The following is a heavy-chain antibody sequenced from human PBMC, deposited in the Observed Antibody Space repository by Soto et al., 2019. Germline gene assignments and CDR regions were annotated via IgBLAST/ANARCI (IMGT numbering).Heavy chain of an antibody. CDR1: GFTFSSYV. J-gene: IGHJ4*02. V-gene: IGHV3-30-3*01. CDR2: ISYEGSNK. CDR3: ARDVQLVYFDY. Sequence: HVQLVEPGGGVVQPGRSLRLSCAASGFTFSSYVMHWVRQASGKGLEWVAVISYEGSNKYYADSVKGRFTISRDNSKNTLYLQMNSLRAEDTAVYYCARDVQLVYFDYWGQGTLVTVSS. D-gene: IGHD6-13*01.